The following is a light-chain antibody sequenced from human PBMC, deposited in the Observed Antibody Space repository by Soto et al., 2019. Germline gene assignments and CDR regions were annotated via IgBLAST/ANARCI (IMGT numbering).Light chain of an antibody. CDR3: QHYNSYSEA. Sequence: DIQMTQSRSTVSVSVGDRVTITWRASHTISSWLAWYQQKPGKAPKLLIYKASTLKSGVPSRFSGSGSGTEFTLTIGSLQPDDFATYYCQHYNSYSEALGQGTKVDI. CDR1: HTISSW. V-gene: IGKV1-5*03. CDR2: KAS. J-gene: IGKJ1*01.